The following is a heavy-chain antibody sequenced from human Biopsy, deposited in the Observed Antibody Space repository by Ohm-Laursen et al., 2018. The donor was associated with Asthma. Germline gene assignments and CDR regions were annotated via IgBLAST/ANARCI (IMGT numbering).Heavy chain of an antibody. V-gene: IGHV4-61*05. CDR2: VYYSGST. CDR3: ARGVDRVTGLLDHFDS. CDR1: GGSISNSNYY. J-gene: IGHJ4*02. D-gene: IGHD2-21*02. Sequence: SETLSLTCIVSGGSISNSNYYWGWIRQPPGKGLESIGHVYYSGSTNYNPSLKSRVTISIDASKNQFSLKLTSVTAADTAVYYCARGVDRVTGLLDHFDSWGQGTLVTVSS.